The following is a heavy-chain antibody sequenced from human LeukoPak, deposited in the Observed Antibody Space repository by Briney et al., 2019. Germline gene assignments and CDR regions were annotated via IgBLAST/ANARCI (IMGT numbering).Heavy chain of an antibody. D-gene: IGHD4-17*01. CDR3: GRGKDYGIYY. J-gene: IGHJ4*02. Sequence: KPSETLSLTCAVYGGSFSGYYWSWIRQPPGKGLEWIGEINHSGSTNYNPSLKSRVTISVDTSKNQFSLKLSSVTAADTAVYYCGRGKDYGIYYWGQGTLVTVSS. V-gene: IGHV4-34*01. CDR1: GGSFSGYY. CDR2: INHSGST.